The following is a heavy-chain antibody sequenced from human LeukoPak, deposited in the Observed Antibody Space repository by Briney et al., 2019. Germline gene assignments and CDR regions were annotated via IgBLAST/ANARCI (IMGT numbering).Heavy chain of an antibody. CDR2: ISGSGGST. D-gene: IGHD2-2*01. V-gene: IGHV3-23*01. J-gene: IGHJ4*02. CDR1: GFTFSSYA. Sequence: GGSLRLSCAASGFTFSSYAMSWVRQAPGKGLEWVSAISGSGGSTYYADSVKGRFTISRDNSKNTLYLQMNSLRAEDTAVYYCAKVRLGYCSSTSCYYFDYWGQGTLVTVSS. CDR3: AKVRLGYCSSTSCYYFDY.